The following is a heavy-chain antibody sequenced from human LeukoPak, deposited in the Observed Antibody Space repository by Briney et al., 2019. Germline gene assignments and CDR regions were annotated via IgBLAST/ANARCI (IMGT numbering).Heavy chain of an antibody. D-gene: IGHD3-16*01. CDR1: GYTFTNFG. CDR2: IIPIFGTA. V-gene: IGHV1-69*13. J-gene: IGHJ6*02. Sequence: SVKVSCKASGYTFTNFGISWVRQAPGQGLEWMGGIIPIFGTANYAQKFQGRVTITADESTSTAYMELSSLRSEDTAVYYCARGHSRDYVWGRAHNRNYYYYGMDVWGQGTTVTVSS. CDR3: ARGHSRDYVWGRAHNRNYYYYGMDV.